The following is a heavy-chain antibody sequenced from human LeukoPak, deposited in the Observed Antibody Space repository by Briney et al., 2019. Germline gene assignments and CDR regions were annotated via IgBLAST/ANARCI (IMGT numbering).Heavy chain of an antibody. D-gene: IGHD3-22*01. Sequence: GGSLGLSCAASGFTFSSYWVSWVRQAPGKGLEWVANIKQDGSQKYYVDSVRGRFTISRDNAKNSLYLQMNSLRVEDTAVYYCARGEYYYDGGYWGQGTLVTVSS. CDR3: ARGEYYYDGGY. CDR1: GFTFSSYW. CDR2: IKQDGSQK. V-gene: IGHV3-7*03. J-gene: IGHJ4*02.